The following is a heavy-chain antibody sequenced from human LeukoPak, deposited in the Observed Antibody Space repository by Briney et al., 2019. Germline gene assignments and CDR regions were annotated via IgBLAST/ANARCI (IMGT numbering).Heavy chain of an antibody. CDR3: TRYNNDHFDY. CDR1: GFTFAGYG. Sequence: PGGSLRLSCAGPGFTFAGYGMHCFPQTPGKGRGWVAVIAYDGSRAFYADSVKGRFTISRDNSKNTMSVQMDDLRAEDTAVYYCTRYNNDHFDYWGQGTLVTVSS. CDR2: IAYDGSRA. J-gene: IGHJ4*02. V-gene: IGHV3-33*01. D-gene: IGHD1-14*01.